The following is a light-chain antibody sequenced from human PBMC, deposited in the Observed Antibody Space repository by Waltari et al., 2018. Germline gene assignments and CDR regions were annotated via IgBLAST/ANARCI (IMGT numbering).Light chain of an antibody. CDR3: SSYSTTTTFA. Sequence: QSALTQPASVSDSPGQSLNISCTVTRHDICTSNFVSWYQQHPGEAPKLLILDVSKRPSGVSHRFSGSKSGTTASLTISGLQPEDEADYYCSSYSTTTTFAFGSGTKVTVL. CDR1: RHDICTSNF. CDR2: DVS. J-gene: IGLJ1*01. V-gene: IGLV2-14*01.